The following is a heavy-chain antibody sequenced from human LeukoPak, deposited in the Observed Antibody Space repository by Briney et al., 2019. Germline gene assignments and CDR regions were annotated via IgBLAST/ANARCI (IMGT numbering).Heavy chain of an antibody. CDR3: ARDSRRYGYSGYDDFDY. CDR2: ISSSSSYI. Sequence: PGGSLRLPCAASGFTFSSYSMNWVRQAPGKGLEWVSSISSSSSYIYYADSVKGRFTISRDNAKNSLYLQMNSLRAEDTAVYYCARDSRRYGYSGYDDFDYWGQGTLVTVSS. D-gene: IGHD5-12*01. CDR1: GFTFSSYS. J-gene: IGHJ4*02. V-gene: IGHV3-21*01.